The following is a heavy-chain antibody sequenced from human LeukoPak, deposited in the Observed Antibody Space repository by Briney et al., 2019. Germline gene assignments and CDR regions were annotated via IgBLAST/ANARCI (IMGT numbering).Heavy chain of an antibody. D-gene: IGHD2-15*01. CDR2: ITQSGRT. V-gene: IGHV4-34*01. CDR1: GGSFSGYY. Sequence: SETLSLTCAVYGGSFSGYYWSWIRHPPGKGLEWIGEITQSGRTNYHPSLKSRLTISVDTSKNQFSLKLSSVTAADTAVYYCARGPYCSGGSCYFRPNWFDPWGQGTLVTVSS. CDR3: ARGPYCSGGSCYFRPNWFDP. J-gene: IGHJ5*02.